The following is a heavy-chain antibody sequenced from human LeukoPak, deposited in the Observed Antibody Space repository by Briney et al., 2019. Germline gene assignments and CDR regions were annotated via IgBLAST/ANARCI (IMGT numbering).Heavy chain of an antibody. Sequence: GGSLRLSCAASGFTFSRYWMSWVRQAPGKGLEWVANIKEDGGEKFHVDSVKGRFTISRDNAKNSLYLQMNSLRTEDTAVYYCAKGVQGSSSGLDYWGQGTLVTVSS. D-gene: IGHD6-6*01. V-gene: IGHV3-7*01. CDR1: GFTFSRYW. J-gene: IGHJ4*02. CDR3: AKGVQGSSSGLDY. CDR2: IKEDGGEK.